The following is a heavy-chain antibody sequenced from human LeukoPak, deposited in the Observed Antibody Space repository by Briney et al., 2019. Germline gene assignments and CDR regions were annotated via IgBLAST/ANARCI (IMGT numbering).Heavy chain of an antibody. D-gene: IGHD1-26*01. CDR1: GFIFSNFG. J-gene: IGHJ4*02. Sequence: GGSLRLSCAASGFIFSNFGMSWVRQAPGKGLEWVSTISGSDDRTDYADSVKGRFTISRDNSNNMLYLQMNSLRAEDTAIYYCAKGKTGSFQWGQGTLVTVSS. V-gene: IGHV3-23*01. CDR3: AKGKTGSFQ. CDR2: ISGSDDRT.